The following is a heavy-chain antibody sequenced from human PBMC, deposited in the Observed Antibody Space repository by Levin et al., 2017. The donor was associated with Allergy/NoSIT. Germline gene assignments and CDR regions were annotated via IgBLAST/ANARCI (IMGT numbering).Heavy chain of an antibody. D-gene: IGHD2-15*01. J-gene: IGHJ4*02. CDR1: GFIFSNFG. CDR2: IGNSISSSPI. CDR3: ARGYCSGGTCYRGY. V-gene: IGHV3-48*01. Sequence: GGSLRLSCEASGFIFSNFGMTWVRQAPGKGLECVSYIGNSISSSPIFYADSVKGRFTISRDDARNSVYLQMDSLRAEDTAVYYCARGYCSGGTCYRGYWGQGTLVTVSS.